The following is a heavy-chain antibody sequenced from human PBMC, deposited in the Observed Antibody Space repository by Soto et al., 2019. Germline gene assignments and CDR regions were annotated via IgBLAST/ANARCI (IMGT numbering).Heavy chain of an antibody. J-gene: IGHJ6*02. CDR1: GFTFSSYA. V-gene: IGHV3-30-3*01. CDR2: ISYDGSNK. D-gene: IGHD1-26*01. Sequence: PGGSLRLSCAASGFTFSSYAMHWVRQAPGKGLEWVAVISYDGSNKYYADSVKGRFTISRDNSKNTLYLQMNSLRAEDTAVYYCARVEVGATTIYYYGMDVWGQGTTVTVSS. CDR3: ARVEVGATTIYYYGMDV.